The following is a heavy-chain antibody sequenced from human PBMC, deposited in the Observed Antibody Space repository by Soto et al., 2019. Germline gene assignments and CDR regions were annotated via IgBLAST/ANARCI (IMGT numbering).Heavy chain of an antibody. Sequence: PGGSLRLSCAASGFTFSSYAMSWVRQAPGQGLEWVSAISGSGGSTYYADSVKGRFTISRDNSKNTLYLQMNSLRAEDTAVYYCAKDQLGLRFLEWLPGDGFGYWGQGTLVTVSS. J-gene: IGHJ4*02. V-gene: IGHV3-23*01. CDR1: GFTFSSYA. CDR3: AKDQLGLRFLEWLPGDGFGY. CDR2: ISGSGGST. D-gene: IGHD3-3*01.